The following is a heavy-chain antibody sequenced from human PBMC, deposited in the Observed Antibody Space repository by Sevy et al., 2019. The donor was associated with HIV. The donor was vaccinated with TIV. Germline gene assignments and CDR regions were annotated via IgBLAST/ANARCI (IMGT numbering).Heavy chain of an antibody. CDR3: ARWSISLDY. J-gene: IGHJ4*02. CDR2: ITPALGAT. Sequence: ASVKVSCKASGGTFRSYITSWVRQAPGQGLEWMGGITPALGATNYARNFKDRVTITADESTNTVYMELRGLRSEDTAVYFCARWSISLDYWGQGTLFTVSS. D-gene: IGHD3-3*02. V-gene: IGHV1-69*13. CDR1: GGTFRSYI.